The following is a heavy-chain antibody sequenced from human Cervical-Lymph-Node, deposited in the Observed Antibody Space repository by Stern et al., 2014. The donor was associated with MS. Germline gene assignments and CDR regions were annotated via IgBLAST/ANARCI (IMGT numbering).Heavy chain of an antibody. Sequence: VQLVESGGGAVQSGRSLRLSCAASGFTFSSYGMHWVRQAPGKGLERVAVTSYDGSDKYYAASVKGRFTISRDNSKNTLYLQMNSLRAEDTAVYYCAKDFDIYYYYGMDVWGQGTTVTVSS. CDR1: GFTFSSYG. D-gene: IGHD2-15*01. CDR2: TSYDGSDK. V-gene: IGHV3-30*18. CDR3: AKDFDIYYYYGMDV. J-gene: IGHJ6*02.